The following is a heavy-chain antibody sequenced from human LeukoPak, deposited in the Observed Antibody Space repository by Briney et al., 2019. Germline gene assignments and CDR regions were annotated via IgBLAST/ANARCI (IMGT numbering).Heavy chain of an antibody. V-gene: IGHV4-59*08. D-gene: IGHD2-21*02. Sequence: SETLSLTCTLSGDSIGSYYWGWIRQPPGKGLEWIGYIYYSGGTSYNPSLKSRVTISVDTSKNQFSLKLSSVTAADTAVYYCARHGSDWAFDFWGQGLLVSVSS. CDR3: ARHGSDWAFDF. J-gene: IGHJ4*02. CDR2: IYYSGGT. CDR1: GDSIGSYY.